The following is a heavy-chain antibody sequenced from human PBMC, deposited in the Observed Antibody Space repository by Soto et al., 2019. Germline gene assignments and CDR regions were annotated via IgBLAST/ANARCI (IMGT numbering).Heavy chain of an antibody. CDR2: VYYTGIA. J-gene: IGHJ4*02. D-gene: IGHD4-17*01. CDR3: ARRIGSTEPFDY. Sequence: PSETLSLTCTVSGGSLTSYYWSWIRQPPGKGLEWIGFVYYTGIARYNPSLKSRVTISVDTSKNQFSLKLTSVTAADTAIYYCARRIGSTEPFDYWGQGTLVTVS. CDR1: GGSLTSYY. V-gene: IGHV4-59*08.